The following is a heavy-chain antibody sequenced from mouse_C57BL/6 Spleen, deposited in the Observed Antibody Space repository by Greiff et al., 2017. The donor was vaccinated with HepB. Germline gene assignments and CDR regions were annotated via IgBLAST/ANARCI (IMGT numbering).Heavy chain of an antibody. J-gene: IGHJ2*01. V-gene: IGHV1-64*01. D-gene: IGHD1-1*01. Sequence: QVQLQQPGAELVKPGASVKLSCKASGYTFTSYWMHWVKQRPGQGLEWIGMIHPNSGSTNYNEKFKSKATLTVDKSSSTAYMQLSSLTSEDSAVYDCARTGGSSYTYYFDYWGQGTTLTVSS. CDR3: ARTGGSSYTYYFDY. CDR2: IHPNSGST. CDR1: GYTFTSYW.